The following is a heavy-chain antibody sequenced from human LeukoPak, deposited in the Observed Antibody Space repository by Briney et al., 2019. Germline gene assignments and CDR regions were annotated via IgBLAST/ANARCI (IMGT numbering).Heavy chain of an antibody. J-gene: IGHJ4*02. CDR1: GGSISSGDYY. Sequence: SQTLSLTCTVSGGSISSGDYYWSSIRQPPGKGLEWIGYIYYSGSTYYNPSLKSRVTISVDTSKNQFSLKLSSVTAADTAVYYCARGGYYYGSGSSIPFDYWGQGTLVTVSS. D-gene: IGHD3-10*01. V-gene: IGHV4-30-4*08. CDR3: ARGGYYYGSGSSIPFDY. CDR2: IYYSGST.